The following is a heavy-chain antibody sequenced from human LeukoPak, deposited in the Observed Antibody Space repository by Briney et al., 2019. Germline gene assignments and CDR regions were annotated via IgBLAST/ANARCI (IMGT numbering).Heavy chain of an antibody. V-gene: IGHV3-21*01. CDR2: ISSSSSYI. CDR3: ARTDRSGWYENAGY. Sequence: GGSLRLSCAASGFTFSSYSMNWVRQAPGKGLEWVASISSSSSYIYYADSVKGRFAISRDNAKNSLYLQMNSLRAEDTAVYYCARTDRSGWYENAGYWGQGTLVIVSS. D-gene: IGHD6-19*01. CDR1: GFTFSSYS. J-gene: IGHJ4*02.